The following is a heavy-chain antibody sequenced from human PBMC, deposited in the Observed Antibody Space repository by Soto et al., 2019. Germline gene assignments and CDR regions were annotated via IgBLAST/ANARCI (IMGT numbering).Heavy chain of an antibody. CDR1: GGTFRTYA. V-gene: IGHV1-69*01. D-gene: IGHD2-15*01. CDR3: ATLSGGSHPPPVDF. J-gene: IGHJ4*02. Sequence: QVQLVQSGAEVKKPGSSVKVSCKPSGGTFRTYAFNWVRQAPGQGLEWMGGIIPIFGTVNYAPRFQGRLTISADESTSTAYMDLSSLKSEDTAVYFCATLSGGSHPPPVDFWGQGTPVTVSS. CDR2: IIPIFGTV.